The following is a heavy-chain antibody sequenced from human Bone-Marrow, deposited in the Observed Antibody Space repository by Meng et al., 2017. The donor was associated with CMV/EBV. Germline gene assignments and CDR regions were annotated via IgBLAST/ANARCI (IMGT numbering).Heavy chain of an antibody. D-gene: IGHD1-20*01. CDR1: GGSISSGDYY. CDR2: IYYSGST. CDR3: ARCLPYRYNWNDVRRGWFDP. Sequence: QVQLQESGPGLVKPSQXLSLTCTVXGGSISSGDYYWSWIRQPPGKGLEWIGYIYYSGSTYYNPSLKSRVTISVDTSKNQFSLKLSSVTAADTAVYYCARCLPYRYNWNDVRRGWFDPWGQGTLVTVSS. J-gene: IGHJ5*02. V-gene: IGHV4-30-4*08.